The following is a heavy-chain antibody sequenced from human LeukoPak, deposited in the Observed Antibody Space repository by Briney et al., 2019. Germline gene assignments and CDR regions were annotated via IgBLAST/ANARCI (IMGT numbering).Heavy chain of an antibody. CDR2: ISGSGGST. J-gene: IGHJ4*02. D-gene: IGHD5-24*01. V-gene: IGHV3-23*01. CDR3: ARGDGYNFFDY. CDR1: GFTFSSHA. Sequence: PGGSLRLSCAASGFTFSSHAMSWVRQAPGKGLEWVSAISGSGGSTYYADSVKGRFTISRDNSENTLYLQMKSLRAEDTAVYYCARGDGYNFFDYWGQGTLVTVSS.